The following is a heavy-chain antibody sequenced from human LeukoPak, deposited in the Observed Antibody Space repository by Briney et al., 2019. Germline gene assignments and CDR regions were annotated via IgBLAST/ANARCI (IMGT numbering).Heavy chain of an antibody. V-gene: IGHV3-64D*09. CDR3: VVSYLYAFDI. D-gene: IGHD5-18*01. J-gene: IGHJ3*02. CDR1: GFTFSSYA. Sequence: GGSLRLSCSASGFTFSSYAMHCVRQAPGKGLEYVSAISSNGGSTYYADSVKGRFTISRDNYKNTLNLQMSSLRAEDTAVYYCVVSYLYAFDIWGQGTMVTVSS. CDR2: ISSNGGST.